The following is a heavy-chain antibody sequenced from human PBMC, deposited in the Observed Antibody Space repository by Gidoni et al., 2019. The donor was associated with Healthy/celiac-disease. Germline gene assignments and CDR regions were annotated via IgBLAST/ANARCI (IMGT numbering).Heavy chain of an antibody. CDR3: ARGLHAVVVVAAKGIWFDP. CDR1: GGSFSGYY. J-gene: IGHJ5*02. D-gene: IGHD2-15*01. CDR2: INHSGST. Sequence: QVQLQQWGAGLLKPSATLSLTCAVYGGSFSGYYWSWIRQPPGKGLEWIGEINHSGSTNYNPSLKSRVTISVDTSKNQFSLKLSSVTAADTAVYYCARGLHAVVVVAAKGIWFDPWGQGTLVTVSS. V-gene: IGHV4-34*01.